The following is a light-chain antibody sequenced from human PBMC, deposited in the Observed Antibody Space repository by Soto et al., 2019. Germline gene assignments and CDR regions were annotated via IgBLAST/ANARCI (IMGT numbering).Light chain of an antibody. CDR1: SSDVGGYKY. J-gene: IGLJ1*01. V-gene: IGLV2-14*01. CDR2: DVS. Sequence: QSALTQPASVSGSPGQSITISCTGTSSDVGGYKYVSWYQQHPGEAPKLMIYDVSNRPSGVSNRFSGSKSGNTASLTISGRQAEDEADYYCSSYASRSTLVFGTGTKLTVL. CDR3: SSYASRSTLV.